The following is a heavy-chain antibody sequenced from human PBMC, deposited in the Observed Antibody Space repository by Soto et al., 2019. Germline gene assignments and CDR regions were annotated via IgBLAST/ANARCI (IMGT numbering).Heavy chain of an antibody. CDR3: VSEEYGGVYFDY. Sequence: QVQLVESGGGVVQPGKDLRLSCAASGFTFSSYAMHWVRQAPGKGLEWVAVTSYDGNNKYYADTVKGRFTISRDNFKHTLFLQMTSLRPEDTADYYCVSEEYGGVYFDYWGQGTLVTVSS. D-gene: IGHD4-17*01. CDR1: GFTFSSYA. CDR2: TSYDGNNK. J-gene: IGHJ4*02. V-gene: IGHV3-30-3*01.